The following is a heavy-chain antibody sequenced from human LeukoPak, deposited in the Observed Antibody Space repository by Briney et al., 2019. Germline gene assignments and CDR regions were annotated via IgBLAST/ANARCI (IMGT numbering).Heavy chain of an antibody. V-gene: IGHV3-7*01. J-gene: IGHJ4*02. Sequence: GGSLRLSCAASGFTFSSYWMSWVRQAPGKGLEWVASIKQDGSEKYYVDSVKGRFTISRDKAKNSVYLQMNSLRAEDTAVYYCGRRGSTSWYVYWGQGTLVTVSS. CDR1: GFTFSSYW. D-gene: IGHD6-13*01. CDR2: IKQDGSEK. CDR3: GRRGSTSWYVY.